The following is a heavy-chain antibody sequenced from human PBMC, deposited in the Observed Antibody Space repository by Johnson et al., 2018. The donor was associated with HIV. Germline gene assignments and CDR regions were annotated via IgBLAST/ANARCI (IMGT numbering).Heavy chain of an antibody. D-gene: IGHD1-26*01. CDR2: ISGSGGST. CDR3: TVRGVLVGATTYDACDI. Sequence: VHLVESGGGLVQPGGSLRLSCAASGFAFSSYAMTWVRQAPGKGLEWVSAISGSGGSTYYADSVKGQFTISRDNSKNTLYLQMNSLRAEDTAIYYCTVRGVLVGATTYDACDIWGQGTMVTVSS. J-gene: IGHJ3*02. V-gene: IGHV3-23*04. CDR1: GFAFSSYA.